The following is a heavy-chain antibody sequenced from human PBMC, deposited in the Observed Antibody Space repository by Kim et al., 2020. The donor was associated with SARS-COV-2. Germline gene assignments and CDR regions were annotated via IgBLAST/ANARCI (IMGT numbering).Heavy chain of an antibody. CDR1: GFNFNNFG. D-gene: IGHD3-3*01. Sequence: GGSLRLSCAASGFNFNNFGMHWVRQAPGKGLEWVALISYEGSKKHYADSVNGRFTISRDSSKNTLSLQMSSLTAEDTAVYYCAKANVFLWIGKFHYDAFDLWGQGTMVTVSS. CDR3: AKANVFLWIGKFHYDAFDL. J-gene: IGHJ3*01. CDR2: ISYEGSKK. V-gene: IGHV3-30*18.